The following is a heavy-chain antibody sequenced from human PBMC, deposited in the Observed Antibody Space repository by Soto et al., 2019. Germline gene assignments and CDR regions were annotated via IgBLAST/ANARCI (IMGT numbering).Heavy chain of an antibody. V-gene: IGHV3-23*01. CDR2: ISGSGGST. J-gene: IGHJ4*02. Sequence: TGGSLRLSCAASGFTFSSYAMSWVRQAPGKGLEWVSAISGSGGSTYYADSVKGRFTISRDNSKNTLYLQMNSLRAEDTAVYYCAKGAHYYDSSGYYYFDYWGQGTLVTVSS. CDR1: GFTFSSYA. D-gene: IGHD3-22*01. CDR3: AKGAHYYDSSGYYYFDY.